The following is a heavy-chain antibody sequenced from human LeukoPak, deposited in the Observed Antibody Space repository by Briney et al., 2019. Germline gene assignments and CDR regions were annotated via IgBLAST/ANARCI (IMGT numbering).Heavy chain of an antibody. D-gene: IGHD6-6*01. Sequence: SETLSLTCTVSGGSISSYYWSWIRQPPGKGLEWIGYIYYSGSTNYNPSLKSRVTISVDTSKNQFSLKLSSVTAADTAVYYCAGVIAARPLFDYWGQGTLVTVSS. CDR3: AGVIAARPLFDY. CDR2: IYYSGST. CDR1: GGSISSYY. V-gene: IGHV4-59*01. J-gene: IGHJ4*02.